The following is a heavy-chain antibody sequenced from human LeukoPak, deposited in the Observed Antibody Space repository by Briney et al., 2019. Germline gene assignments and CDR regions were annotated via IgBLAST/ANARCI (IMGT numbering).Heavy chain of an antibody. CDR2: ISSSSSYI. V-gene: IGHV3-21*01. J-gene: IGHJ4*02. Sequence: PGGSLRLSCAASGFTFSSYSMNWVRQAPGKGLEWVSSISSSSSYIYYADSVKGRFTISRDNAKNSLYLQMNSLRAEDTAVYYCARRGVGALRFDYWGQGTLVTVSS. CDR3: ARRGVGALRFDY. D-gene: IGHD1-26*01. CDR1: GFTFSSYS.